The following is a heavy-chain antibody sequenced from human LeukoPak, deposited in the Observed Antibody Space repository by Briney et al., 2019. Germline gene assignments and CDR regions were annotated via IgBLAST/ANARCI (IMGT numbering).Heavy chain of an antibody. D-gene: IGHD6-13*01. V-gene: IGHV3-30*04. CDR1: GFTFLNYA. CDR2: MSYDGKKN. J-gene: IGHJ4*02. CDR3: AREWGTAADH. Sequence: GGSLRLSCVTSGFTFLNYAVHWVRQARGKGLEWVAVMSYDGKKNYYADSVKGRFTLSRVSSKNTLYLQMDSLRPEDTAVYYCAREWGTAADHWGQGTLVTVSS.